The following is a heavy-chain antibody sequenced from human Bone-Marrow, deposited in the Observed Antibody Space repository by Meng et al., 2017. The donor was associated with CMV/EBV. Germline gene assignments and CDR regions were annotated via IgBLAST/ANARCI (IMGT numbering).Heavy chain of an antibody. CDR2: INPNSGGT. CDR3: ARGAPRKYYYYGMDV. Sequence: ASVKVSCKASGYTFTGYYVHWVRQAPGQGLEWMGWINPNSGGTNYAQKFQGRVTMTRDTSISTAYMELSRLRSDDTAVYYCARGAPRKYYYYGMDVWGQGTTVTVSS. J-gene: IGHJ6*02. D-gene: IGHD1-14*01. V-gene: IGHV1-2*02. CDR1: GYTFTGYY.